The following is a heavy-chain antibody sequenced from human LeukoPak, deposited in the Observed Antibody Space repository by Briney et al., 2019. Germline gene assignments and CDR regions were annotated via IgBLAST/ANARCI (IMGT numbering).Heavy chain of an antibody. CDR1: GGSIGSGGYY. J-gene: IGHJ6*03. CDR2: IYYSGST. V-gene: IGHV4-31*03. D-gene: IGHD6-6*01. CDR3: ARVGVIAARPYYYYMDV. Sequence: SQTLSLTCTVSGGSIGSGGYYWSWIRQHPGKGLEWIGYIYYSGSTYYNPSLKSRVTISVDTSKNQFSLKLSSVTAADTAVYYCARVGVIAARPYYYYMDVWGKGTTVTVSS.